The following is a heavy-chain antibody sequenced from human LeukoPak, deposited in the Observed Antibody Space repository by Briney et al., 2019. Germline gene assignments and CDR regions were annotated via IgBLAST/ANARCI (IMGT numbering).Heavy chain of an antibody. Sequence: ASVKVSCKASGGTFSSYAISWVRQAPGQRLEWMGWINVGNGDTKYSQKFQGRVNISRDTSASTAYMELSSLRSEDTAVHYCAREGVSYEFDYWGQGTLVTVSS. CDR3: AREGVSYEFDY. CDR2: INVGNGDT. V-gene: IGHV1-3*01. CDR1: GGTFSSYA. J-gene: IGHJ4*02. D-gene: IGHD1-26*01.